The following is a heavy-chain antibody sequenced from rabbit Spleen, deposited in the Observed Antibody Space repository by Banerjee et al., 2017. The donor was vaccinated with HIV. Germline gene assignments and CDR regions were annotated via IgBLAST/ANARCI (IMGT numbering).Heavy chain of an antibody. Sequence: QSLEESGGDLVKPGASLTLTCTASGFSFSGSYLIYWVRQAPGKGLERIACIYTGSGSTYYATWAKGRFTITRSTSLNTVTLQMTSLTVADTATYFCARRDYTDGAGLNLWGQGTLVTVS. D-gene: IGHD4-2*01. CDR2: IYTGSGST. CDR1: GFSFSGSYL. V-gene: IGHV1S40*01. J-gene: IGHJ4*01. CDR3: ARRDYTDGAGLNL.